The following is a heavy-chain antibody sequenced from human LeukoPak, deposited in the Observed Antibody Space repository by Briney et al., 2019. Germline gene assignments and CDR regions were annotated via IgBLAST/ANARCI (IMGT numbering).Heavy chain of an antibody. D-gene: IGHD6-13*01. CDR2: ISGRGVRT. J-gene: IGHJ5*02. CDR3: AKDLDSSNRRIAATGVSFDP. Sequence: PGGSLTLSCSASGFTFSIYAMSWARQAPGRGLEWVLVISGRGVRTYDGDSVKGPFTISRDNSKNTLYLQMNSLRAEDTAVYYCAKDLDSSNRRIAATGVSFDPWGQGTLVTVSS. V-gene: IGHV3-23*01. CDR1: GFTFSIYA.